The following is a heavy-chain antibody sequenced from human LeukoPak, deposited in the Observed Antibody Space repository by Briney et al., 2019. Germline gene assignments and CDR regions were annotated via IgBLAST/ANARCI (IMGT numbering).Heavy chain of an antibody. D-gene: IGHD6-13*01. J-gene: IGHJ6*02. V-gene: IGHV3-21*01. CDR3: VAGIAAAGTGLDYGMDV. CDR2: ISSSSSYI. Sequence: PGGSLRLSCAASGFTFSSYSMNWVRQAPGKGLEWVSSISSSSSYIYYADSVKGRFTISRDNAKNSLYLQMNSLRAEDTAVYYCVAGIAAAGTGLDYGMDVWGQGTTVTVSS. CDR1: GFTFSSYS.